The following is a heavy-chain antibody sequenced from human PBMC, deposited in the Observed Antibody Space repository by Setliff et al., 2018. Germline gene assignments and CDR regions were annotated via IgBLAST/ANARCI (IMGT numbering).Heavy chain of an antibody. CDR3: ASRTTGPGGWFDD. CDR1: GGSVSSTSYY. V-gene: IGHV4-39*01. J-gene: IGHJ5*02. D-gene: IGHD1-1*01. CDR2: IYYTGTT. Sequence: PSETLSLTCTISGGSVSSTSYYWGWIRQPPGKGLEWIGTIYYTGTTYYSPSLKSRVTISVDTSKNQFSLRLTSVTAADPAIYYCASRTTGPGGWFDDWGQGALVTVSS.